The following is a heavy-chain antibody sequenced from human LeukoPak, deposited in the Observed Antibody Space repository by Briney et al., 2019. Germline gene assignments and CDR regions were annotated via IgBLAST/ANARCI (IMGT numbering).Heavy chain of an antibody. D-gene: IGHD4-17*01. Sequence: SDTLSLTCAVSGYSISSSNYRGWIRQPPGKGLEWIGHIYYSGSIYYNPSLKSRVTMSVDTSKNQFSLKLSSVTAVDTAVYYCARKATTGPTKAAFDIWGQGTMVTVSS. CDR3: ARKATTGPTKAAFDI. CDR2: IYYSGSI. CDR1: GYSISSSNY. J-gene: IGHJ3*02. V-gene: IGHV4-28*05.